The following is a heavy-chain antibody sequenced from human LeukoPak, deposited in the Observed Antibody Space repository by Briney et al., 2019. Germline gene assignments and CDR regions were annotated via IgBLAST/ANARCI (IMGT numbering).Heavy chain of an antibody. CDR3: ARAFGDYAPPDY. J-gene: IGHJ4*02. D-gene: IGHD4-17*01. V-gene: IGHV1-69*05. CDR2: IIPIFGTA. Sequence: SVKVSCKASGYTFTSYGISWVRQAPGQGLEWMGGIIPIFGTANYAQKLQGRVTITTDESTSTAYMELSSLRSEDTAVYYCARAFGDYAPPDYWGQGTLVTVSS. CDR1: GYTFTSYG.